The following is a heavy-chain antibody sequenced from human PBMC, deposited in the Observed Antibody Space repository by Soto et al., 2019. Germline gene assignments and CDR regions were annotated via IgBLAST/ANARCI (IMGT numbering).Heavy chain of an antibody. J-gene: IGHJ6*02. CDR2: VYNSGST. CDR3: ARDRIVVVVAATPVYFYHGMDV. CDR1: CDSISSHS. D-gene: IGHD2-15*01. V-gene: IGHV4-59*11. Sequence: SETLSLTCTVSCDSISSHSWSWIRQAPGKGLEWIGYVYNSGSTNYNPSLKSRVTMSVDTSKNQFSLKLSSVTAADTAVYYCARDRIVVVVAATPVYFYHGMDVWGQGTTVTVSS.